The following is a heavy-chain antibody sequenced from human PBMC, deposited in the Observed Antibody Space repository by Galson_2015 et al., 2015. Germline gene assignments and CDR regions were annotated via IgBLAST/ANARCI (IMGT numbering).Heavy chain of an antibody. CDR1: GFTFSDYY. J-gene: IGHJ4*02. Sequence: SLRLSCAASGFTFSDYYMSWIRQAPGKGLEWISYINSGSTIYYADSVKGRFTISRDNAKNSLYLQMNSLRVEDTAVYYCARSRSTDYSFDYWGQGTLVTVSS. D-gene: IGHD4-11*01. CDR2: INSGSTI. V-gene: IGHV3-11*01. CDR3: ARSRSTDYSFDY.